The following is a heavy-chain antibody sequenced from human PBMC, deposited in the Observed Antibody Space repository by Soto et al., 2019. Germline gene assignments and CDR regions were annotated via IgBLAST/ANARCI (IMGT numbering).Heavy chain of an antibody. CDR3: ARNTGITGTEGAGFDI. V-gene: IGHV1-69*05. CDR2: IIPIFGTA. Sequence: SLRVWCNACGGSFRSYATTCVRQAPGQGLEWMGGIIPIFGTANYAQEFQGRVTITTDESTSTAYMELSSLRSEDTAVYYCARNTGITGTEGAGFDIWGQGS. D-gene: IGHD1-20*01. CDR1: GGSFRSYA. J-gene: IGHJ3*02.